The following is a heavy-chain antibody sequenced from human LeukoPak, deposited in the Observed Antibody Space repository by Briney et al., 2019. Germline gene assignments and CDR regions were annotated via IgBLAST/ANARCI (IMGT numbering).Heavy chain of an antibody. D-gene: IGHD5-12*01. CDR1: EYTFTGYY. J-gene: IGHJ2*01. CDR3: AAKVAGHFDL. V-gene: IGHV1-2*02. CDR2: ISPNSGGT. Sequence: ASVKVSCKASEYTFTGYYMHWVRQAPGQGLEWMGWISPNSGGTNYAQKFQGRVTMTRDTSISTAYMELSRLTSDDTAVYYCAAKVAGHFDLWGRGTLVIASS.